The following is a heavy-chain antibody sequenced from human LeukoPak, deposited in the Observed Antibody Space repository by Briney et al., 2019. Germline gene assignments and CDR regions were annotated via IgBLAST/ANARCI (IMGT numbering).Heavy chain of an antibody. D-gene: IGHD6-6*01. CDR2: ISAFDGNT. Sequence: ASLKVSCKASGYTFTSYGISWVRQAPGQGLEWMGWISAFDGNTNFAQNLQGRVTMTTDTSTSTAYMELRSLRSDDTAVYYCARTSAIAAFNWFDSWGQGTLVTVSS. CDR3: ARTSAIAAFNWFDS. V-gene: IGHV1-18*01. J-gene: IGHJ5*01. CDR1: GYTFTSYG.